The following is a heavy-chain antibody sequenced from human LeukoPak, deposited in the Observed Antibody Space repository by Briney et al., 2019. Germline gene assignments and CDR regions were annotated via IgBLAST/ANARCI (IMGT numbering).Heavy chain of an antibody. CDR3: ARGGEITMIVVESIDY. J-gene: IGHJ4*02. V-gene: IGHV1-46*01. CDR2: INPSGGST. D-gene: IGHD3-22*01. CDR1: GYTFTSYY. Sequence: ASVKVSCKASGYTFTSYYMLWVRQAPGQGLEWMGIINPSGGSTSYAQKFQGRVTMTRDTSTSTVYMELSSLRSEDTAVYYCARGGEITMIVVESIDYWGQGTLVTVSS.